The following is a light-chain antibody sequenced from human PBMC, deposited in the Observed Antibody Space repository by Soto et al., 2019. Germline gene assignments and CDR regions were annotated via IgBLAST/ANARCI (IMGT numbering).Light chain of an antibody. V-gene: IGLV2-14*01. Sequence: QSVLTQPASVSGSPGQSITISCTGTSSDVGGYNYVSWYQQHPGKAPKLMIYEVSNRPSGVSNRFSGSQSGNTASLTISGLQAEDEAHDYCSSYTSSNTVLIGGGTKVTVL. J-gene: IGLJ2*01. CDR3: SSYTSSNTVL. CDR2: EVS. CDR1: SSDVGGYNY.